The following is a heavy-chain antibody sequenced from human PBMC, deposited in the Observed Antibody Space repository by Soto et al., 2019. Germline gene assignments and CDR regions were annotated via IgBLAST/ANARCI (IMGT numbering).Heavy chain of an antibody. D-gene: IGHD3-22*01. CDR3: PRPPSYSYAIRGFATFDY. J-gene: IGHJ4*02. CDR2: IYDSGTT. Sequence: SETLSLTCSVSGGSTSSKNYYWCWIRHPPGKGLEWGGIIYDSGTTYYNPSLKSRVIISVDTSKNQFSLKLSSVTAADTAVYYCPRPPSYSYAIRGFATFDYWSQGTLDTDSS. V-gene: IGHV4-39*01. CDR1: GGSTSSKNYY.